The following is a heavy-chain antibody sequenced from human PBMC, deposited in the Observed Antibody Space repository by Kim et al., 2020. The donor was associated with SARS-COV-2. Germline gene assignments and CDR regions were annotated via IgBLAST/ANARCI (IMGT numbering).Heavy chain of an antibody. CDR2: IYYSGST. Sequence: SETLSLTCTVSGGSISSSSYYWGWIRQPPGKGLEWIGSIYYSGSTYYNPSLKSRVTISVDTSKNQFSLKLSSVTAADTAVYYCARARSSSWPNWFDPWGQGTLVTVSS. J-gene: IGHJ5*02. V-gene: IGHV4-39*01. CDR3: ARARSSSWPNWFDP. D-gene: IGHD6-13*01. CDR1: GGSISSSSYY.